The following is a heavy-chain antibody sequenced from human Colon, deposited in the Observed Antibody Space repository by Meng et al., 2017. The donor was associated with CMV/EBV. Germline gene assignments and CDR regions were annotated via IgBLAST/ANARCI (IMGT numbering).Heavy chain of an antibody. CDR2: INPNANGT. D-gene: IGHD3-22*01. CDR1: ETTFSDDK. V-gene: IGHV1-2*06. J-gene: IGHJ5*02. CDR3: AKVYDRSGFLPWFDP. Sequence: SETTFSDDKNHVGQPARGEGHRWVGRINPNANGTNYAQKFRGRVTMTTDTSSTTDYKELSRLGYDDTAVYYCAKVYDRSGFLPWFDPWGQGTLVTVSS.